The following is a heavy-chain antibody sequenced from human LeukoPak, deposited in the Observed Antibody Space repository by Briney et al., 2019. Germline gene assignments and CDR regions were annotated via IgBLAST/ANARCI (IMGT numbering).Heavy chain of an antibody. CDR1: GFTFSNYW. Sequence: GGSLRLSCAASGFTFSNYWMTWVRQAPGEGLEWVANIKQDGSEKYYVDSVEGRFTSSRDNAKNSLYLQMNSLRAEDTAVYYCARITMVRGARKDDYWGQGTLVTVSS. CDR2: IKQDGSEK. D-gene: IGHD3-10*01. CDR3: ARITMVRGARKDDY. V-gene: IGHV3-7*01. J-gene: IGHJ4*02.